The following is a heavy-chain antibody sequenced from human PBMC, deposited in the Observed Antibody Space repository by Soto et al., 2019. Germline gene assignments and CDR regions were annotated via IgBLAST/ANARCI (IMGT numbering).Heavy chain of an antibody. J-gene: IGHJ3*02. Sequence: GGSLRLSCAASGFTFSSYAMSWVRQAPGKGLEWVSAISGSGGSTYYADSVKGRFTISRDNSKNTLYLQMNSLRAEDTAVYYCANGPIVVVVAAYYDSSGDAFDIWGQGTMVTVSS. CDR3: ANGPIVVVVAAYYDSSGDAFDI. CDR2: ISGSGGST. CDR1: GFTFSSYA. V-gene: IGHV3-23*01. D-gene: IGHD2-15*01.